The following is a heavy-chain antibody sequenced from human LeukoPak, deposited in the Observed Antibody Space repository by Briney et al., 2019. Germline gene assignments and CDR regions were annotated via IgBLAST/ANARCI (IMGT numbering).Heavy chain of an antibody. CDR1: GGSISSYY. V-gene: IGHV4-59*08. CDR3: ARHFTGSWYFDY. CDR2: IYYSGST. J-gene: IGHJ4*02. D-gene: IGHD6-13*01. Sequence: PSETLSLTCTVSGGSISSYYWSWIRQPPGKGLEWIWYIYYSGSTNYNPSLKSRVTISVDTSKNQFSLKLSSVTAADTAVYYCARHFTGSWYFDYWGQGTLVTVSS.